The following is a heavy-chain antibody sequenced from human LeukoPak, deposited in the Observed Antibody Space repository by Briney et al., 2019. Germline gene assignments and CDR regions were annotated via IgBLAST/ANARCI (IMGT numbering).Heavy chain of an antibody. CDR3: ARDQLTWSYYYDSSGYSRGAFDI. CDR1: GFTFSSYW. CDR2: IKQDGSEK. Sequence: GGSLRLSCAASGFTFSSYWMSWVRQAPGKGLEWVANIKQDGSEKYYVDSVKGRFTISRDNAKNSLYLQMNSLRAEDTAVYYCARDQLTWSYYYDSSGYSRGAFDIWGQGTMVTVSS. V-gene: IGHV3-7*01. D-gene: IGHD3-22*01. J-gene: IGHJ3*02.